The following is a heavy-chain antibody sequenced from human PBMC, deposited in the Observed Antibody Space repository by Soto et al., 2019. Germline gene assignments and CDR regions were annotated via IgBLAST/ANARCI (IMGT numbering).Heavy chain of an antibody. CDR3: ARGVRIVVVPAAIIPGWFDP. J-gene: IGHJ5*02. Sequence: QVQLVQSGAEVKKPGASVKVSCKASGYTFTSYYMHWVRQAPGQGLEWMGIINPSGGSTSYAQKFQGRVTMTRDTSTSTVYMEPGSLRSEDTAVYYCARGVRIVVVPAAIIPGWFDPWGQGTLVTVSS. CDR1: GYTFTSYY. D-gene: IGHD2-2*02. CDR2: INPSGGST. V-gene: IGHV1-46*01.